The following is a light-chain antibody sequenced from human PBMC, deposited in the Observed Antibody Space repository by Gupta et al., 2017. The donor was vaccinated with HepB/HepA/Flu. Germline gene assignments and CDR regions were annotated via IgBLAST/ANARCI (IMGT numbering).Light chain of an antibody. Sequence: SYELTHPPSVSVSPGQTASITCSGDKWGDKYACWYQQKPGQSPVLVIYQDSKRPSGIPGRFSGSNTGNTATLTISGTQAMDEADYYCQAWDSSNVVFGGGTKLTVL. CDR1: KWGDKY. J-gene: IGLJ2*01. CDR2: QDS. V-gene: IGLV3-1*01. CDR3: QAWDSSNVV.